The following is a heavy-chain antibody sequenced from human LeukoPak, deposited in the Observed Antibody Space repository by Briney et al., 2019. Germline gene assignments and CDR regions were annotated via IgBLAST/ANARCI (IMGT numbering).Heavy chain of an antibody. CDR1: NGSVTNSGYY. CDR3: ARHKRYHWNHLDWFDP. CDR2: VYYSGST. D-gene: IGHD1-20*01. J-gene: IGHJ5*02. V-gene: IGHV4-39*01. Sequence: SETLSLTCTVSNGSVTNSGYYWAWIRQPPGKGLEWLASVYYSGSTYYNPSLQSRVTLSVDASKNRFSLKVTSVTAADTAVYYCARHKRYHWNHLDWFDPWGQGILVTVSS.